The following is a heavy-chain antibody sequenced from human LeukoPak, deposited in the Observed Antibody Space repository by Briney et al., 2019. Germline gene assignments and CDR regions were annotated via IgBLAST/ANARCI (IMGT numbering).Heavy chain of an antibody. J-gene: IGHJ4*02. V-gene: IGHV1-69*05. D-gene: IGHD5-18*01. CDR3: AREGGRRGYSYEYYFDY. Sequence: ASVKVSCKASGGTFSSYAISWVRQAPGQGLEWMGRIIPIFGTANYAQKFQGRVTITTDESTSTAYMELSSLRSEDTAVYYCAREGGRRGYSYEYYFDYWGQGTLVPVSS. CDR2: IIPIFGTA. CDR1: GGTFSSYA.